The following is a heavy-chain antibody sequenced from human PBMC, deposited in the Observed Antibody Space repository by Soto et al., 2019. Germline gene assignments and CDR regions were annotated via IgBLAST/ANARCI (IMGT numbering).Heavy chain of an antibody. CDR3: AKFVLWRWSHFDY. CDR2: ISGSGGST. D-gene: IGHD3-3*01. Sequence: EVQLLESGGCLVQPGGSLRLSCAASGFTFSRYAMSWVRQAPGKGLEWVSAISGSGGSTYSADSVKGRFTISGDNSKNTLYLQMNSLRSEDTAVYYCAKFVLWRWSHFDYWGQGTLVTVSS. CDR1: GFTFSRYA. J-gene: IGHJ4*02. V-gene: IGHV3-23*01.